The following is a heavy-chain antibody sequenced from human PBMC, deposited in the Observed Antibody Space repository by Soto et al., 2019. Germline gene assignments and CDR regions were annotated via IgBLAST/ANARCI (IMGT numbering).Heavy chain of an antibody. CDR2: VYHGGST. J-gene: IGHJ4*02. Sequence: PSETLSLTCAVSGGSISGSYWWAWVRQTPGRGLEWIGQVYHGGSTNYNPSLKNRVTISVDKSKNHFSLSLTSVTAADTAVYFCAASVNYDFWRDGGRHYYFDYWGQGYLVTGSS. CDR3: AASVNYDFWRDGGRHYYFDY. V-gene: IGHV4-4*02. D-gene: IGHD3-3*01. CDR1: GGSISGSYW.